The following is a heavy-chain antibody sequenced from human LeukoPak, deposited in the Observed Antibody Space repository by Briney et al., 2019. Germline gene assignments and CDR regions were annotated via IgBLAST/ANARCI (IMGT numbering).Heavy chain of an antibody. CDR3: AKEGAYKNFDY. CDR2: ISWDGGTT. Sequence: QPGGSLRLSCVASGFTFDDYAMHWVRQAPGKGLEWVSLISWDGGTTYYEDSVKGRFTISRDNSKNSLYLQVNSLRAEDTALYYCAKEGAYKNFDYWAKETLVTVPS. D-gene: IGHD1-26*01. V-gene: IGHV3-43D*04. J-gene: IGHJ4*02. CDR1: GFTFDDYA.